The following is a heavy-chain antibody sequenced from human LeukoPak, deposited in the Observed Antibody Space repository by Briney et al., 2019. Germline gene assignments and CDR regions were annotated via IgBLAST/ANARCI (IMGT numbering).Heavy chain of an antibody. CDR3: ARVEVATTIFDC. V-gene: IGHV4-30-4*01. J-gene: IGHJ4*02. CDR1: GGSISSGDYY. Sequence: SETLSLTCTVSGGSISSGDYYWSWIRQPPGKGLEWIGYIYYSGSTYYNPSLKSRVTISVDTSKNQFSLKLSSVTAADTAVYYCARVEVATTIFDCWGQGTLVTVSS. CDR2: IYYSGST. D-gene: IGHD5-12*01.